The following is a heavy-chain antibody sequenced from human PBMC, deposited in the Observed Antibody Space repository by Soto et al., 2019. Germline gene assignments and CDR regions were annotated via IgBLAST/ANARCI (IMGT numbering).Heavy chain of an antibody. CDR3: ARGNSGNGAFDI. Sequence: GGSLRLSCAASGFTFSSYSMNWVRQAPGKGLEWVSSISSSSSYIYYADSVKGRFTISRDNAKNSLYLQMNSLRAEDTAVYYCARGNSGNGAFDIWGQGTMVTVSS. CDR1: GFTFSSYS. CDR2: ISSSSSYI. J-gene: IGHJ3*02. V-gene: IGHV3-21*01. D-gene: IGHD5-12*01.